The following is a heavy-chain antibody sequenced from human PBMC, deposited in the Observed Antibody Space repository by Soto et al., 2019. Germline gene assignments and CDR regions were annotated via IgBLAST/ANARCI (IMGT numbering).Heavy chain of an antibody. CDR1: GYTFTGYY. V-gene: IGHV1-2*04. D-gene: IGHD2-2*02. CDR3: ARAYCSSTSCYNGDAFDI. Sequence: GASVKVSCKASGYTFTGYYMHWVRQAPGQGLEWMGWINPNSGGTNYAQKFQGWVTMTRDTSISTAYMELSRLRSDDTAVYYCARAYCSSTSCYNGDAFDIWGQGTMVT. J-gene: IGHJ3*02. CDR2: INPNSGGT.